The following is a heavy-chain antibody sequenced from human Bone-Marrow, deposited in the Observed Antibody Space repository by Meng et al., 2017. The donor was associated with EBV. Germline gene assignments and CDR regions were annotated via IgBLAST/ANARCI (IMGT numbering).Heavy chain of an antibody. J-gene: IGHJ4*02. Sequence: QVQLVESGGGLVKPGGSXRLSCAAAGFTFSDYYRSWSRPAPGKGLEWVSYISSSGSTIYYADSVKGRFTISRDNAKNSLYLQMNSLRAEDTAVYYCVREQEGGYYFDYWGQGTLVTVSS. CDR2: ISSSGSTI. D-gene: IGHD1/OR15-1a*01. CDR3: VREQEGGYYFDY. V-gene: IGHV3-11*01. CDR1: GFTFSDYY.